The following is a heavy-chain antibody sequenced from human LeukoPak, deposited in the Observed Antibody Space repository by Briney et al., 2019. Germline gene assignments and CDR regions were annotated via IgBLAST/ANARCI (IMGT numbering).Heavy chain of an antibody. Sequence: SETLSLTCTVSGYSISSGYYWGWIRQPPGKGLEWIGSIYHSGSTYYNPSLKSRVTISVDTSKNQFSLKLSSVTAADTAVYYCARRFFYADAFDIWGQGTMVTVSS. CDR2: IYHSGST. CDR1: GYSISSGYY. D-gene: IGHD2/OR15-2a*01. J-gene: IGHJ3*02. CDR3: ARRFFYADAFDI. V-gene: IGHV4-38-2*02.